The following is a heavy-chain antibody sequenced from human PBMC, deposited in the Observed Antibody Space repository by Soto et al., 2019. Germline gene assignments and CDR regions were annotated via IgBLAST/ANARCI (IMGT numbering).Heavy chain of an antibody. Sequence: PSETLSLTCTVSGGSISSYYWSWIRQPPGKGLEWIGEIYHSGSTNYNPSLKSRVTISVDTSKNQFSLKLSSVTAADTAVYYCARGGIGSGSYYNYYYYYMDVWGKGTTVTVSS. CDR1: GGSISSYY. D-gene: IGHD3-10*01. J-gene: IGHJ6*03. CDR2: IYHSGST. CDR3: ARGGIGSGSYYNYYYYYMDV. V-gene: IGHV4-59*12.